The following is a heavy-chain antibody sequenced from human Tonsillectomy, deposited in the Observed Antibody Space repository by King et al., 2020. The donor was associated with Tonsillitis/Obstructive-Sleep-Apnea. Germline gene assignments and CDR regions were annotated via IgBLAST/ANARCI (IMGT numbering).Heavy chain of an antibody. J-gene: IGHJ3*02. Sequence: VQLVESGGGLVQPGGSLRLSCAASGFTVSSNYMSWVRQAPGKGLEWVSVIYSGVSTYYADSVKGRFTISRDNSKNTLYLQMNSLRAEDTAVYYCARDRYCSSTSFYDAFDIWGQGTMVTVAS. V-gene: IGHV3-66*01. CDR2: IYSGVST. CDR3: ARDRYCSSTSFYDAFDI. CDR1: GFTVSSNY. D-gene: IGHD2-2*01.